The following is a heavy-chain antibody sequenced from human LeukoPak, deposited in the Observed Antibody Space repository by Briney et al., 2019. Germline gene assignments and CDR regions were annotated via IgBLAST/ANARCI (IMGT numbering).Heavy chain of an antibody. V-gene: IGHV4-39*07. CDR2: IYYSGST. CDR3: ARVGNPLVTVFAWFDP. Sequence: SETLSLTCTVSGGSIGSGTHYWGWIRQSPGKGLEWIGSIYYSGSTNYNPSLKSRVTISVDTSKNQFSLKLSSVTAADTAVYYCARVGNPLVTVFAWFDPWGQGTLVTVSS. D-gene: IGHD3-3*01. J-gene: IGHJ5*02. CDR1: GGSIGSGTHY.